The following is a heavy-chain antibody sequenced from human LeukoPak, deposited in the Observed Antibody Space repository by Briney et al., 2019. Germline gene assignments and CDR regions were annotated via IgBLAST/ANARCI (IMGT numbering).Heavy chain of an antibody. D-gene: IGHD5-18*01. V-gene: IGHV3-30*02. CDR3: ARYLGYSYGPFDY. Sequence: GGSLRLSCAASGFTFSSYGMHWVRQAPGKGLEWVAFIRYDGSNKYYADSVKGRFTISRDNSKNTLYLQMNSLRAEDTAVYYCARYLGYSYGPFDYWGQGTLVTVSS. J-gene: IGHJ4*02. CDR1: GFTFSSYG. CDR2: IRYDGSNK.